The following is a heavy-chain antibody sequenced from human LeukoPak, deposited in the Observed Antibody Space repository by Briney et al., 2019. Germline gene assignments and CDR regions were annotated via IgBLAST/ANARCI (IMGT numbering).Heavy chain of an antibody. CDR1: GFTFSSYA. CDR3: AKGRIAIFISTDFDY. CDR2: ISGSGGST. D-gene: IGHD3-9*01. J-gene: IGHJ4*02. V-gene: IGHV3-23*01. Sequence: GGSLRLACAASGFTFSSYAMSWVRQAPGKGLEWVSAISGSGGSTYYADSVKGRFTISRDNSKNTLYLQMNSLRAEDTAVYYCAKGRIAIFISTDFDYWGQGTLVTVSS.